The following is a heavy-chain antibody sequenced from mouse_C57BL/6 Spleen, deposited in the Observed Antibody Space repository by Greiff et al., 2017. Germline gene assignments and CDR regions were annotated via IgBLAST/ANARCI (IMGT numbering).Heavy chain of an antibody. Sequence: DVMLVESGGGLVKPGGSLKLSCAASGFTFSSYAMSWVRQTPEKRLEWVATISDGGSYTYYPDNVKGRFTISRDNAKNNLYLQMSHLKSEDTAMYYCARDGPHAMDYWGQGTSVTVSS. V-gene: IGHV5-4*01. CDR1: GFTFSSYA. CDR3: ARDGPHAMDY. CDR2: ISDGGSYT. J-gene: IGHJ4*01.